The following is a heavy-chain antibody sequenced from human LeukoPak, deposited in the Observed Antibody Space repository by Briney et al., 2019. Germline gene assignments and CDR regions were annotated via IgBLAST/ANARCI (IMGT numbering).Heavy chain of an antibody. D-gene: IGHD3-9*01. CDR2: IYHSGST. J-gene: IGHJ3*02. CDR1: GGSISSGGYY. CDR3: ARSLAGYDILTGPGGI. Sequence: SETLSLTCTVSGGSISSGGYYWSWIRQPPGKGLEWIGYIYHSGSTYYNPSLKSRVTISVDRSKNQFSLKLSSVTAADTAVYYCARSLAGYDILTGPGGIWGQGTMVTVSS. V-gene: IGHV4-30-2*01.